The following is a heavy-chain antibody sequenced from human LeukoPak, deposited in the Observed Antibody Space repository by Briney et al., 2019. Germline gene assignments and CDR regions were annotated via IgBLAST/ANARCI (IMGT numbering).Heavy chain of an antibody. D-gene: IGHD2-2*01. V-gene: IGHV4-34*01. CDR3: ARGRCSSTSCYDPDYYYYYYMDV. CDR2: INHSGST. Sequence: SETLSLTCAVYGGSFSGYYWSWIRQPPGKGLEWIGEINHSGSTNYNPSLKSRVTISVDTSKNQFSLKLRSVTAADTAVYYCARGRCSSTSCYDPDYYYYYYMDVWGKGTTVTVSS. J-gene: IGHJ6*03. CDR1: GGSFSGYY.